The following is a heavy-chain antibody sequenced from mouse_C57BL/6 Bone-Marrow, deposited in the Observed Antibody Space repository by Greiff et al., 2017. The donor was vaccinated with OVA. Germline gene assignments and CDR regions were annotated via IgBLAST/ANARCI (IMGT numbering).Heavy chain of an antibody. Sequence: VQGVESGPGLVAPSQSLSITCTVSGFSLTSYAISWVRQPPGKGLEWLGVIWNGGGTHYNSALKSRLSISKDNSKSQVFLKMNRLQTDDTDRYYCARDGSSPFAYWGQGTLVTVSA. D-gene: IGHD1-1*01. CDR2: IWNGGGT. V-gene: IGHV2-9-1*01. J-gene: IGHJ3*01. CDR3: ARDGSSPFAY. CDR1: GFSLTSYA.